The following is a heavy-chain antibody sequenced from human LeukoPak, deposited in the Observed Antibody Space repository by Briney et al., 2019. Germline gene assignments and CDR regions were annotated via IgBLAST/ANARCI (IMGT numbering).Heavy chain of an antibody. D-gene: IGHD1-26*01. CDR1: GFTFSSYS. J-gene: IGHJ5*02. CDR3: ARDYTSGSYNWFDP. V-gene: IGHV3-48*01. CDR2: ISSSSSTI. Sequence: GGPLRLSCAASGFTFSSYSMNWVRQAPGKGLEWVSYISSSSSTIYYADSVKGRFTISRDNAKNSLYLQMNSLRAEDTAVYYCARDYTSGSYNWFDPWGQGTLVTVSS.